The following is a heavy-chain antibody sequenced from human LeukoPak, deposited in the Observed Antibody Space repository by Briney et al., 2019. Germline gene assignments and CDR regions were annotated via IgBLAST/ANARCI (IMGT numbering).Heavy chain of an antibody. CDR2: INPNSGGT. CDR3: ARASAFMVRGVIIPNDY. CDR1: GYTFTGYY. Sequence: ASVKVSCKASGYTFTGYYMHWVRQAPGQGLEWMGRINPNSGGTNYAQKFQGRVTMTRDTSISTAYMELRSLRSDDTAVYYCARASAFMVRGVIIPNDYWGQGTLVTVSS. J-gene: IGHJ4*02. V-gene: IGHV1-2*06. D-gene: IGHD3-10*01.